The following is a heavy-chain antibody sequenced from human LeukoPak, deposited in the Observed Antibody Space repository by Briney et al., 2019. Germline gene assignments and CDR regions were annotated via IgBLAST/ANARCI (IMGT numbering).Heavy chain of an antibody. Sequence: PSETLSLTCAVSGGSISSGGYSWSWIRQPPGKGLEWIGYIYHSGSTYYNPSLKSRVTISVDTSKDQFSLKLSSVTAADTAVYYCAREWITIFGVVRRFDPWGQGTLVTVSS. CDR1: GGSISSGGYS. J-gene: IGHJ5*02. CDR3: AREWITIFGVVRRFDP. D-gene: IGHD3-3*01. V-gene: IGHV4-30-2*01. CDR2: IYHSGST.